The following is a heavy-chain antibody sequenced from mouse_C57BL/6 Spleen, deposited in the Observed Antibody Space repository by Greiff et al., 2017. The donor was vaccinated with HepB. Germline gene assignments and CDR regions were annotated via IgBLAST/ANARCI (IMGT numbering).Heavy chain of an antibody. V-gene: IGHV5-17*01. J-gene: IGHJ4*01. CDR3: ARLTPDYAMDY. CDR2: ISSGSSTI. Sequence: EVQLVESGGGLVKPGGSLKLSCAASGFTFSDYGMHWVRQAPEKGLEWVAYISSGSSTIYYADTVKGRFTISRDNAKNTLFLQMTSLRSEDTAMYYCARLTPDYAMDYWGQGTSVTVSS. CDR1: GFTFSDYG.